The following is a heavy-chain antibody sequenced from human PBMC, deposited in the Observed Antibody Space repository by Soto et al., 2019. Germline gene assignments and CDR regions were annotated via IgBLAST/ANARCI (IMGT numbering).Heavy chain of an antibody. CDR3: ARVIDSSSWYYFDY. J-gene: IGHJ4*02. CDR2: INAGNGNT. V-gene: IGHV1-3*01. D-gene: IGHD6-13*01. Sequence: QVQLVQSGAEVKKPGASVKVSCKASGYTFTSYAMHWVRQAPGQRLEWMGWINAGNGNTKYSQKFQGRVTITRDTSASTAYMELSSLRSEDTAVYYCARVIDSSSWYYFDYWGQGTLVTVSS. CDR1: GYTFTSYA.